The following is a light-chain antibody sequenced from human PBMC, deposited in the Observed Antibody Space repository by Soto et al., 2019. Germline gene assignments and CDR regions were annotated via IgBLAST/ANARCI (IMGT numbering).Light chain of an antibody. V-gene: IGKV3-20*01. J-gene: IGKJ5*01. Sequence: EVVLTQSPATLSLSPGDRATLSCRASQSVSSHFAWYQQKSGQAPRLLIYDASKRATGIPARFSGSGSGTDFTLTISRLEPEDFAVYYCQQYGSSPITFGQGTRL. CDR3: QQYGSSPIT. CDR2: DAS. CDR1: QSVSSH.